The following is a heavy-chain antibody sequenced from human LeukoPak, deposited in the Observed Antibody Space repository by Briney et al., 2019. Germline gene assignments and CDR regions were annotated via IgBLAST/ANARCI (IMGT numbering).Heavy chain of an antibody. J-gene: IGHJ6*03. CDR1: GFTFSSYA. V-gene: IGHV3-23*01. D-gene: IGHD4-11*01. Sequence: GGSLRLSCAASGFTFSSYAMSWVRQAPGKGLQGVSAISGSGGSTYYADSVKGRFTISRDNSKNTLYLQMNSLRAEDTAVYYCAKDRFDSNSRPYIDVWGKGTTVTVSS. CDR2: ISGSGGST. CDR3: AKDRFDSNSRPYIDV.